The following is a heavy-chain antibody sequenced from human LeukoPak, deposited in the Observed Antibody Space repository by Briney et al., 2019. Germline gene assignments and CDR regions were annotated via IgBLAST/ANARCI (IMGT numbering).Heavy chain of an antibody. D-gene: IGHD6-13*01. V-gene: IGHV3-74*01. CDR3: ARGYYSSSRFDS. CDR1: GFPFSNYW. CDR2: VNSDGSTT. Sequence: GGSLRLSCAASGFPFSNYWMHWVRQAPGKGLVWVSRVNSDGSTTNYADSVKGRFTISRDNAENTLYMRMNGLRPEDTAVYYCARGYYSSSRFDSWGQGTLVTVSS. J-gene: IGHJ4*02.